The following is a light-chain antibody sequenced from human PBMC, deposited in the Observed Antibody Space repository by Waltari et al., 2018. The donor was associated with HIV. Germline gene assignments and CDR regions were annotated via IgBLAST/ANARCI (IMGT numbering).Light chain of an antibody. CDR1: QSISSY. J-gene: IGKJ4*01. Sequence: DIQMTPSPSSLSASVGDRVHITCRASQSISSYVNWYQQKPGKAPKLLIYAASSLQSGVPSRFSGSGSGTDFTLTISSLQPEDFATYYCQQSYSTLLTFGGGTKVEIK. V-gene: IGKV1-39*01. CDR2: AAS. CDR3: QQSYSTLLT.